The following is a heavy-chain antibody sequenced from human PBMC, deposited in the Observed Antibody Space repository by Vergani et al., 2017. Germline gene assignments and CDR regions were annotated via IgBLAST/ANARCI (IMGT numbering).Heavy chain of an antibody. CDR2: IYYSGST. V-gene: IGHV4-59*01. D-gene: IGHD5-18*01. CDR1: GGSLSSYY. Sequence: QVQLQESGPGLVKPSETLSLTCTVSGGSLSSYYWSWIRQPPGKGLEWIGYIYYSGSTNYNPSLKSRVTISVDTSKNQFSLKLSSVTAADTAVYYCARSTAMVYYFDYWGQGTLVTVSS. J-gene: IGHJ4*02. CDR3: ARSTAMVYYFDY.